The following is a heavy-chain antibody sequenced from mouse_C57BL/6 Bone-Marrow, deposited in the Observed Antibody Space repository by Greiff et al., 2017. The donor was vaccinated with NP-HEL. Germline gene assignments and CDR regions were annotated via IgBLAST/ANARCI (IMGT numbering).Heavy chain of an antibody. Sequence: EVQLVESGGDLVKPGGSLKLSCAASGFTFSSYGMSWVRQTPDKRLEWVATISSGGSYTYYPDSVKGRFTISRDNAKNNLYMQMSSLKSVDTAMYYCARLLPWVAYWGQGTLVTVSA. CDR2: ISSGGSYT. CDR1: GFTFSSYG. CDR3: ARLLPWVAY. V-gene: IGHV5-6*01. J-gene: IGHJ3*01.